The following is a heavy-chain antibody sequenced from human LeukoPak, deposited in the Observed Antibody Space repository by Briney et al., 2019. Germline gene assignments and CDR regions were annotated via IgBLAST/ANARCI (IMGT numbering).Heavy chain of an antibody. Sequence: PSETLSLTCTVSGGSISSGSYYWSWIRQPAGKGLEWIGRIYTSGSTNYNPSLKSRVTISVDTSKNQFSLKLNSVTAADTAVYYCARGYSYGYSYWGQGTLVTVSS. J-gene: IGHJ4*02. CDR3: ARGYSYGYSY. D-gene: IGHD5-18*01. CDR1: GGSISSGSYY. V-gene: IGHV4-61*02. CDR2: IYTSGST.